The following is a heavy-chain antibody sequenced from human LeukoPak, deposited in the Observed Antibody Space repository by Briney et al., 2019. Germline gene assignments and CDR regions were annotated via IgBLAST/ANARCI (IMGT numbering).Heavy chain of an antibody. V-gene: IGHV3-48*01. CDR2: ISSSSTTI. Sequence: GGSLRLSCAASGFTFSTYNMNWVRQAPGRGLEWVSCISSSSTTISYADSVKGRFTVTRDNAKNALYLQMNSLRAEDTAVYYCARGAYGAGTYHDFYIWGQGTMVTVSS. J-gene: IGHJ3*02. CDR1: GFTFSTYN. CDR3: ARGAYGAGTYHDFYI. D-gene: IGHD3-10*01.